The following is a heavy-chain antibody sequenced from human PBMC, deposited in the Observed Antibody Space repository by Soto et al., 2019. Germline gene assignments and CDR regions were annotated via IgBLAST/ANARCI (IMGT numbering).Heavy chain of an antibody. D-gene: IGHD1-26*01. CDR3: ARGRVGATTDYFDY. Sequence: PSETLSLTCIVSGGSISRGGYYWSWIRQHPGRGLEWIGYIYYSGNTYYNPSLKSRVTISVDTSKNQFSLKLSAVTAADTAVYYCARGRVGATTDYFDYWGQGTLVTVSS. V-gene: IGHV4-31*03. CDR2: IYYSGNT. J-gene: IGHJ4*02. CDR1: GGSISRGGYY.